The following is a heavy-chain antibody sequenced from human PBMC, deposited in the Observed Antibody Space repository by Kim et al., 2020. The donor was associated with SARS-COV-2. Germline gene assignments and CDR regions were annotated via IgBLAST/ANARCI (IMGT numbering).Heavy chain of an antibody. J-gene: IGHJ3*02. CDR3: TRFQNGLAGAFDI. CDR1: GFTFSNYW. CDR2: TTPDGTTT. D-gene: IGHD1-1*01. V-gene: IGHV3-74*01. Sequence: GGSLRLSCVASGFTFSNYWMHWVRQAPGKGLVWVSRTTPDGTTTDYADSVQGRFTVSRDNAKNTLYVQMSSLRIEDTAMYYCTRFQNGLAGAFDIWGQGT.